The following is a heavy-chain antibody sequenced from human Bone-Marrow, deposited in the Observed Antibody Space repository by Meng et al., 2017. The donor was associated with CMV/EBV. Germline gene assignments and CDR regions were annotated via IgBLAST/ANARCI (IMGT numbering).Heavy chain of an antibody. Sequence: GESLKISCAVSGLIFSKYNMNWVRQAPGKVLEWVSSITSNSGYIYYADSVKGRFTISRDNAKNSLYLQMDSLRAEDTAVYFCARDSAGRRELIRSTSPWAWGQGTLVTVS. CDR3: ARDSAGRRELIRSTSPWA. CDR2: ITSNSGYI. D-gene: IGHD1-7*01. CDR1: GLIFSKYN. J-gene: IGHJ4*02. V-gene: IGHV3-21*01.